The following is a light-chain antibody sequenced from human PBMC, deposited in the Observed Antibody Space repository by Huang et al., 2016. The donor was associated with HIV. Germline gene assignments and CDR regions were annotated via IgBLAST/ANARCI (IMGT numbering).Light chain of an antibody. CDR2: GAS. V-gene: IGKV3-20*01. Sequence: EIVLTQSPGTLSLSPGERATLSCRASQSVDNNYLAWYQQKSGQAPRLLIYGASGRATGIPDSFSGSGSGTDFTLTISRLETEDFAVYFCQQYAESPPVTFGGGTKVEIK. J-gene: IGKJ4*01. CDR3: QQYAESPPVT. CDR1: QSVDNNY.